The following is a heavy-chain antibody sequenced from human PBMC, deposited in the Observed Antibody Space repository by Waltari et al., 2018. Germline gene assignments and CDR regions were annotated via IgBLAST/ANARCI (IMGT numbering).Heavy chain of an antibody. CDR3: VRDVRLLVSGVSAFDI. Sequence: QVQLQQWGAGLLKPSETLSLTCAVYGGSFSGYYWSWIRQPPGKGREWIGEINHSGSTNYNPSLKSRVTISVDTSKNQFSLKLSSVTAADTAVYYCVRDVRLLVSGVSAFDIWGQGTMVTVSS. CDR1: GGSFSGYY. V-gene: IGHV4-34*01. CDR2: INHSGST. D-gene: IGHD3-10*01. J-gene: IGHJ3*02.